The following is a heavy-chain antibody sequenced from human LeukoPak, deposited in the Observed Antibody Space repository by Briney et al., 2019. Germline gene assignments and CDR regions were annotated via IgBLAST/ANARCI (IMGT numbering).Heavy chain of an antibody. CDR2: ISYDGSNK. V-gene: IGHV3-30*03. J-gene: IGHJ4*02. Sequence: GRSLRLSCAASGFTFSSYGMHWVRQAPGKGLEWVAVISYDGSNKYYADSVKGRFTISRDNAKNSLFLQLNSLRAEDTGVYYCARDQGSYTDYEVDYWGQGTLVTVSS. D-gene: IGHD5-12*01. CDR1: GFTFSSYG. CDR3: ARDQGSYTDYEVDY.